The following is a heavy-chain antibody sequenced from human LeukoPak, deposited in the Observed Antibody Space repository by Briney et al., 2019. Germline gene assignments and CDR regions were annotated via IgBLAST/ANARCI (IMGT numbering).Heavy chain of an antibody. CDR2: IYYSGST. CDR3: AREGNHYYGSSGYVDY. CDR1: GGSISSGGYY. V-gene: IGHV4-31*03. D-gene: IGHD3-22*01. J-gene: IGHJ4*02. Sequence: PSETLSLTCTVSGGSISSGGYYWSWIRQHPGKGLGWIGYIYYSGSTYYNPSLKSRVTISVDTSKNQFSLKLSSVTAADTAVYYCAREGNHYYGSSGYVDYWGQGTLVTVSS.